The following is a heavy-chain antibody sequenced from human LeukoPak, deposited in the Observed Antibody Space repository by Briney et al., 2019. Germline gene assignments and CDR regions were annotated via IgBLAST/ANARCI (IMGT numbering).Heavy chain of an antibody. D-gene: IGHD6-13*01. V-gene: IGHV4-4*02. J-gene: IGHJ4*02. CDR2: INHSGST. CDR1: GGSISSSNW. Sequence: SSETLSLTCTVSGGSISSSNWWSWVRQPPGKGLEWIGEINHSGSTNYNPSLKSRVTISVDTSKNQFSLKLSSVTAADTAVYYCARSRSGYSSSWYGSPYYFDYWGQGTLVTVSS. CDR3: ARSRSGYSSSWYGSPYYFDY.